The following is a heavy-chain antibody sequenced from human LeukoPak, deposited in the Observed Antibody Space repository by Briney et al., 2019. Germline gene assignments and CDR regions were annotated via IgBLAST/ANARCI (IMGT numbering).Heavy chain of an antibody. CDR3: AREGRYGSGSYYDY. V-gene: IGHV3-21*01. D-gene: IGHD3-10*01. Sequence: GGSLRLSCAASGFTFSSYSMNWVRRAPGKGLEWVSSISSSSSYIYYADSVKGRFTISRDNAKNSLYLQMNSLRAEDTAVYYCAREGRYGSGSYYDYWGQGTLVTVSS. CDR2: ISSSSSYI. J-gene: IGHJ4*02. CDR1: GFTFSSYS.